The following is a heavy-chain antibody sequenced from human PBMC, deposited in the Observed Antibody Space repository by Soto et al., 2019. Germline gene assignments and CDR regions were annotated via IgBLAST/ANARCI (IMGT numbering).Heavy chain of an antibody. J-gene: IGHJ4*02. V-gene: IGHV4-59*01. CDR2: IYYTGST. D-gene: IGHD3-22*01. Sequence: SETLSLTCTVSGGAISTYYWSWIRQPPGKGLEWIGYIYYTGSTKYNPSLKSRVTISVDTSKNQLSLKLSSVTAADTAVYYCARIGLYDSDDYEYPDYWGQGTLATVS. CDR3: ARIGLYDSDDYEYPDY. CDR1: GGAISTYY.